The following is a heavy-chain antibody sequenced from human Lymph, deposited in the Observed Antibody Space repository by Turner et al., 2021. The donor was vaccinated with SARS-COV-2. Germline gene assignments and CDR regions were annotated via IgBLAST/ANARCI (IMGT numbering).Heavy chain of an antibody. CDR1: VFIFSSYF. V-gene: IGHV3-30-3*01. CDR3: AIDEWLRGKFDY. CDR2: ISYDGSKK. Sequence: GQLVESGGGVVHPGRSWRFSCAASVFIFSSYFMQWGRQAGGEGVGWVAVISYDGSKKYDADVMDGRTTICENNSKNTLYLKMSRLGAEEAAFYCWAIDEWLRGKFDYWGQGTLVTVSS. D-gene: IGHD3-3*01. J-gene: IGHJ4*02.